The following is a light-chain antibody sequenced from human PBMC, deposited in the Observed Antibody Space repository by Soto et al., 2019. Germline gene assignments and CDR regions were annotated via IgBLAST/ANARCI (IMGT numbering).Light chain of an antibody. J-gene: IGKJ2*01. CDR1: QSISSN. V-gene: IGKV3-15*01. CDR3: QQYNNWPPLYT. Sequence: EIVMTQSPATLSMSPGERATLSCRASQSISSNLAWYQQKPGQAPRLLIYGASTRATGIPASFSGSGSGTDFTLTISSLQSVDFATYYCQQYNNWPPLYTFGQGTKLENK. CDR2: GAS.